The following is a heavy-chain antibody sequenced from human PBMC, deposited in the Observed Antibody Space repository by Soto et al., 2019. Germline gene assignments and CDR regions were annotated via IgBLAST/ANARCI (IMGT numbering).Heavy chain of an antibody. CDR1: GYTFTGYY. D-gene: IGHD2-2*01. J-gene: IGHJ3*02. CDR3: ARTDIVVVPARYSASEGLNI. V-gene: IGHV1-2*02. Sequence: SVKVSCKASGYTFTGYYMHWVRQAPGQGLEWMGWINPNSGGTNYAQKFQGRVTMTRDTSISTAYMELSRLRSDDTAVYYCARTDIVVVPARYSASEGLNIWGQGTMVTVSS. CDR2: INPNSGGT.